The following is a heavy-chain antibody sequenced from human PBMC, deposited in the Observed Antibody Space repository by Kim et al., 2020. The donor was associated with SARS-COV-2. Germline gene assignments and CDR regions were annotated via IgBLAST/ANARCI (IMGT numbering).Heavy chain of an antibody. Sequence: SETLSLTCTVSGGSISSYYWSWIRQPPGKGLEWIGYIYYSGSTNYNPSLKSRVTISVDTSKNQFSLKLSSVTAADTAVYYCASYTGYCSGGSCFNSFDYWGQGTLVTVSS. CDR3: ASYTGYCSGGSCFNSFDY. J-gene: IGHJ4*02. CDR1: GGSISSYY. D-gene: IGHD2-15*01. CDR2: IYYSGST. V-gene: IGHV4-59*01.